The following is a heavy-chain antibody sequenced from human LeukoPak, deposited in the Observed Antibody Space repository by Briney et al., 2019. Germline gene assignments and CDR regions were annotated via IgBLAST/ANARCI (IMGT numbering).Heavy chain of an antibody. Sequence: SSETLSLTCTVSGGPISGYYWSCIRQPPGKGLEWIGYIYYTGSTNYNPSLKSRVTISVDTSKNQFSLKLSSVTAADTAVYYCARVARLELRLLWYFDLWGRGTLVTVSS. J-gene: IGHJ2*01. D-gene: IGHD1-7*01. CDR2: IYYTGST. CDR3: ARVARLELRLLWYFDL. CDR1: GGPISGYY. V-gene: IGHV4-59*12.